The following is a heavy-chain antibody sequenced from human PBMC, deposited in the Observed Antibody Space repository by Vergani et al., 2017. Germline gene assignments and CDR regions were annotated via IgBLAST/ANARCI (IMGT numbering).Heavy chain of an antibody. CDR1: GYTFTSYG. CDR3: AGEDVVPLNSSDYYYYYVDV. Sequence: QVQLVQSGAEVKKPGASVKVSCKASGYTFTSYGISWVRQAPGQGLEWMGWISAYNGNTNYAQKLQGRVTMTTDTSTSTAYMELRSLRADDTAVYYCAGEDVVPLNSSDYYYYYVDVWGRGTTVTVS. J-gene: IGHJ6*03. CDR2: ISAYNGNT. D-gene: IGHD6-6*01. V-gene: IGHV1-18*01.